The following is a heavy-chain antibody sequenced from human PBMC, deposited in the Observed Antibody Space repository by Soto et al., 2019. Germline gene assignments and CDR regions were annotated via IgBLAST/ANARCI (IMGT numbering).Heavy chain of an antibody. CDR1: VSMSSRYV. V-gene: IGHV3-21*01. Sequence: WWSLRLSCAAAVSMSSRYVRLCVRQPPVRGPEWVSAIRTSSGSGRRTYYADSVKGRFIISRDNAKNSLYLQMNSLREEDTAVYYCARDLPLITMVRGVTHHYYYYYGMDVWGQGTTVTVSS. CDR3: ARDLPLITMVRGVTHHYYYYYGMDV. D-gene: IGHD3-10*01. J-gene: IGHJ6*02. CDR2: IRTSSGSGRRT.